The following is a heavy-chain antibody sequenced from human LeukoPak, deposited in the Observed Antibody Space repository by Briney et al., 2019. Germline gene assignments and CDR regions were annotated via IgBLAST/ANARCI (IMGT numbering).Heavy chain of an antibody. CDR2: INPNSGAT. Sequence: VASVKVSCKASGYTFTGYSMHWVRQAPGQGLEWMGRINPNSGATNYAQKFQGRVTMTRDTSISTAYMELSRLRSDDTAVYYCARGETHSMYYGMDVWGQGTTVTVSS. CDR1: GYTFTGYS. V-gene: IGHV1-2*06. D-gene: IGHD4-23*01. CDR3: ARGETHSMYYGMDV. J-gene: IGHJ6*02.